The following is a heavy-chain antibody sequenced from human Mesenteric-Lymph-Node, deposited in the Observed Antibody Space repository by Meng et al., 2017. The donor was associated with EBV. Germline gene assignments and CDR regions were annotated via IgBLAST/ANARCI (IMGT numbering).Heavy chain of an antibody. CDR2: INAGNGDT. J-gene: IGHJ5*02. V-gene: IGHV1-3*01. CDR3: VRDHRTLTGSLDP. Sequence: QVPLVQSGAEVKRPGASVKVSCKASGYTFTSYAMHWVRQAPGQRLEWMGWINAGNGDTNYAEKFQDRVTMTRDTSISTVYMELSGLRSDDTAVYYCVRDHRTLTGSLDPWGQGTLVTVSS. CDR1: GYTFTSYA. D-gene: IGHD3-9*01.